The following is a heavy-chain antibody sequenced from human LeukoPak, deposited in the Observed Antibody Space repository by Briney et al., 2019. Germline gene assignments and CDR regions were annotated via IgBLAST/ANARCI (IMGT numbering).Heavy chain of an antibody. CDR1: GYIFTSYW. D-gene: IGHD6-13*01. CDR3: AREGDSSNWYGGFDY. J-gene: IGHJ4*02. Sequence: GESLKISCKGSGYIFTSYWISWVRQMPGKGLEWMGRIDPSDSYTNYSPSFQGHVTISADKSISTAYLQWSSLKASDTAMYYCAREGDSSNWYGGFDYWGQGTLVTVSS. V-gene: IGHV5-10-1*01. CDR2: IDPSDSYT.